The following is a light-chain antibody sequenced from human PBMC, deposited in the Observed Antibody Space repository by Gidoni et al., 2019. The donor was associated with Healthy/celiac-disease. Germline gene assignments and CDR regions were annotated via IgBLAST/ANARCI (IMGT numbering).Light chain of an antibody. V-gene: IGLV2-23*01. CDR3: CSYAGSSTLGV. Sequence: QSALTQPASVSGSPGQSITISCTGTSSDVGSYNLVSWYQQHPGKAPKLMIYEGSKRPSGVSNRFSGSKSGNTASLTISGPQAEDEADYYCCSYAGSSTLGVFGGGTKLTVL. CDR1: SSDVGSYNL. CDR2: EGS. J-gene: IGLJ2*01.